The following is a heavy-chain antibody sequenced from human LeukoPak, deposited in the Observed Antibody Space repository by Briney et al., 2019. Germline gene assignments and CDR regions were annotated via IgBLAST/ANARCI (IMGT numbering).Heavy chain of an antibody. J-gene: IGHJ4*02. CDR3: AREGGTYAFDY. CDR2: INPNSGGT. V-gene: IGHV1-2*02. Sequence: GASVKVSCKASGYTFTGYYMHWVRQAPGQGLEWMGGINPNSGGTNYPQKFQGRVTMTRDTSISTAYMELSSLRSDDTAVFYCAREGGTYAFDYWGQGTLVTVSS. CDR1: GYTFTGYY. D-gene: IGHD1-26*01.